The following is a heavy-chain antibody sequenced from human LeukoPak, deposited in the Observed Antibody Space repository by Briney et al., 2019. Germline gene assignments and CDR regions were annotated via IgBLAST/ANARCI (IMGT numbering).Heavy chain of an antibody. V-gene: IGHV3-20*04. Sequence: PGGSLRLSCAASGFTFDDYGMSWVRHAPGKGLEWVSGINWNGGSTGYADSVKGRFTISRDNAKNSLYLQMNSLRAEDTALYYCARSPRDSSGYYQIYYYYYMDVWGKGTTVTVSS. D-gene: IGHD3-22*01. J-gene: IGHJ6*03. CDR1: GFTFDDYG. CDR3: ARSPRDSSGYYQIYYYYYMDV. CDR2: INWNGGST.